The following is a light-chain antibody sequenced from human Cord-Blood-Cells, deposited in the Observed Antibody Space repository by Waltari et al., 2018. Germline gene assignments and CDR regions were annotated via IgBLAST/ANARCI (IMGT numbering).Light chain of an antibody. J-gene: IGKJ3*01. CDR3: QQSYNTLT. CDR2: AAS. CDR1: QSISSY. V-gene: IGKV1-39*01. Sequence: DIQLTQPPSSLSASVGDSVTITCRASQSISSYLNWYQQKPGKTPKLLIYAASSLQSGVPSRVSGSGSVTDFTLTISSLQPEDFATYYCQQSYNTLTFGPGTKVDIK.